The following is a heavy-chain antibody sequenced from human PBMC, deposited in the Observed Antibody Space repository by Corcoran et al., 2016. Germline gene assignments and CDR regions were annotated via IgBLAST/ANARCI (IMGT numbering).Heavy chain of an antibody. V-gene: IGHV4-34*01. J-gene: IGHJ5*02. CDR3: ARTGESSSSPPFGAKNWFDP. Sequence: QVQLPQWGAGLLKPSETLSLTCAVDGGSFSGYYWSWIRQPPGKGLEWIGEINHSGSTNYNPSLKSRVTISVDTSKNKFSMKLSSVTAADTAVYYCARTGESSSSPPFGAKNWFDPWGQGTLVTVSS. D-gene: IGHD6-13*01. CDR2: INHSGST. CDR1: GGSFSGYY.